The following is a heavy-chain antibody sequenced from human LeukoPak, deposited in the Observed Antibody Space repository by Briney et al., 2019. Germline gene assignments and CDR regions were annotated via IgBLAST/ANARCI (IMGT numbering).Heavy chain of an antibody. Sequence: ASETLSLTCTVSGGSLSSYNWIWIRQPPGKGLEWIGYIFYSGNTNYNPSLKSRVTISVDSSNNQFSLKLNSVTAADTAVYYCASYDSSGYNWFDPWGQGTLVTVSS. CDR3: ASYDSSGYNWFDP. J-gene: IGHJ5*02. D-gene: IGHD3-22*01. CDR2: IFYSGNT. CDR1: GGSLSSYN. V-gene: IGHV4-59*12.